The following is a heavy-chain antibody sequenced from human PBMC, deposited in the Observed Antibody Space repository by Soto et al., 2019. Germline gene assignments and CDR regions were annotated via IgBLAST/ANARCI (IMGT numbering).Heavy chain of an antibody. V-gene: IGHV4-34*01. J-gene: IGHJ6*02. CDR3: ARHYDTAMAYLYYYGMDV. D-gene: IGHD5-18*01. CDR2: INHSGST. Sequence: SETLSLTCAVYGGSFSGYYWSWVRQPPGKGLEWIGEINHSGSTNYNPSLKSRVTISVDTSKNQFSLKLSSVTAADTAVYYCARHYDTAMAYLYYYGMDVWGQGTTVTVSS. CDR1: GGSFSGYY.